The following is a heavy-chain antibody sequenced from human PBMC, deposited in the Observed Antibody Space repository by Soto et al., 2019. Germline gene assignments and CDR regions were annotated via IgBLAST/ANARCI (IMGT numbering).Heavy chain of an antibody. D-gene: IGHD5-18*01. CDR2: ISSSISTM. CDR1: GFTFSSYC. J-gene: IGHJ4*02. CDR3: AREVRDTAVADFDY. V-gene: IGHV3-48*02. Sequence: GGSLRLSCAASGFTFSSYCMHWVRQAPGKGLEWLSYISSSISTMHYADSVKGRFTISRDNSKNSLYLQINSLRDEDTAVYYCAREVRDTAVADFDYWGQGTLVTVSS.